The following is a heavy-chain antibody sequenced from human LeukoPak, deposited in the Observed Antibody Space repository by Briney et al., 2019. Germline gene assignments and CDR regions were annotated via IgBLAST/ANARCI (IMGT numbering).Heavy chain of an antibody. CDR1: GFTFSSYS. V-gene: IGHV3-21*01. CDR3: ARDSSEGPDYYYYMDV. J-gene: IGHJ6*03. CDR2: ISSSSSYI. Sequence: GGSLRLSCAASGFTFSSYSMNWVRQAPGKGLEWVSSISSSSSYIYYADSVKGRFTISRDNAKNSLYLQMNSLRAEGTAVYYCARDSSEGPDYYYYMDVWGKGTTVTVSS.